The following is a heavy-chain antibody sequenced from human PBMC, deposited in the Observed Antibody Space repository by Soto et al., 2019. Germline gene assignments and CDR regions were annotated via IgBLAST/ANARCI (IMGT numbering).Heavy chain of an antibody. J-gene: IGHJ6*02. CDR2: IYPDDSDT. D-gene: IGHD6-19*01. CDR1: RYSFSSYW. V-gene: IGHV5-51*01. Sequence: PGVSLKISCNASRYSFSSYWIAWVRQMPGKGLEWMGIIYPDDSDTRYSPSFQGQVTISADKSISTAYLQWSSLKASDTAMYYCARPRAVAGQYGMDVWGQGTTVTVSS. CDR3: ARPRAVAGQYGMDV.